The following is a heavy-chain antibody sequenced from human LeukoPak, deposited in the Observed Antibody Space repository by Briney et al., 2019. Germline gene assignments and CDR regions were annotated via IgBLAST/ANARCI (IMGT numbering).Heavy chain of an antibody. CDR3: ARTSIAARRADFDY. J-gene: IGHJ4*02. CDR1: GYTFTGYY. D-gene: IGHD6-6*01. CDR2: INPNSGGT. Sequence: GASVKVSXKASGYTFTGYYMHWVRQAPGQGLEWMGWINPNSGGTNYAQKFQGRVTLTRDTPTRTAFMELNRLTSDDTAMYYCARTSIAARRADFDYWGQGTVVTVSS. V-gene: IGHV1-2*02.